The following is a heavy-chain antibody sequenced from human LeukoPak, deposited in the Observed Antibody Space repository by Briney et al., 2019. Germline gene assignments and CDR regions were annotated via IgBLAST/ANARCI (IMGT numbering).Heavy chain of an antibody. V-gene: IGHV1-69*13. CDR1: GGTFSSYA. D-gene: IGHD2-2*01. J-gene: IGHJ5*02. Sequence: SVKVSCKASGGTFSSYAISWVRQAPGQGLEWXXGIIPIFGTANYAQKFQGRVTITADESTSTAYMELSSLRSEDTAVYYCARDNAPGYCSSTSCYSSRDWFDPWGQGTLVTVSS. CDR2: IIPIFGTA. CDR3: ARDNAPGYCSSTSCYSSRDWFDP.